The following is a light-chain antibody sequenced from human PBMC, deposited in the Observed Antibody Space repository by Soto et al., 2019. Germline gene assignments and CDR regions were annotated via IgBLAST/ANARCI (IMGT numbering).Light chain of an antibody. CDR1: SSNIGTNY. CDR2: RNN. J-gene: IGLJ3*02. V-gene: IGLV1-47*01. CDR3: EAWDDSVSGWV. Sequence: QPVLTQPPSASGTPGQSVTISCSGSSSNIGTNYVYWYQQLPGTAPKVLIYRNNLRPSGVPDRFSGSKSGTSASLAISGLRSDDEADYFCEAWDDSVSGWVFGGGTKLTVL.